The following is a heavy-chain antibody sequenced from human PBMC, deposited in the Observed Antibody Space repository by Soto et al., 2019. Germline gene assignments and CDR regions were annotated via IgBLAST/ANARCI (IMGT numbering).Heavy chain of an antibody. CDR3: ATLGVARGAFDI. V-gene: IGHV4-59*01. D-gene: IGHD3-3*01. CDR1: GGSISSYY. CDR2: IYYSGST. J-gene: IGHJ3*02. Sequence: QVQLQESGPGLVKPSETLSLTCTVSGGSISSYYWSWIRQPPGKGLEWIGYIYYSGSTNYNPSLKSRVTISVDTSKNQFSLKLSSVTAADTAVYYCATLGVARGAFDIWGQGTMVTVSS.